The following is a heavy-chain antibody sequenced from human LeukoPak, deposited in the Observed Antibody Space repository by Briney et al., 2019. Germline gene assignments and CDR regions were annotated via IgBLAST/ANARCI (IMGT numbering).Heavy chain of an antibody. Sequence: GGSLRLSCAASGFTFSSYAMHWVRQAPGKGLEWVAVISYDGSNKYYVDSVKGRFTISRDNSKNTLYLQMNSLRAEDTAVYYCARQRAVVSPLDYWGQGTLVTVSS. CDR1: GFTFSSYA. J-gene: IGHJ4*02. D-gene: IGHD4-23*01. V-gene: IGHV3-30*04. CDR3: ARQRAVVSPLDY. CDR2: ISYDGSNK.